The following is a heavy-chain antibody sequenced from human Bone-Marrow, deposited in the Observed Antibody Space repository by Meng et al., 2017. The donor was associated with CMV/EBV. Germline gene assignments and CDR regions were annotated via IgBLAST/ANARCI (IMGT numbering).Heavy chain of an antibody. Sequence: GESLKISCAASGFTVSSNYMSWVRQAPGKGLEWVSVIYSGGSTYYADSVKGRFTISRDNSKNTLYLQMNSLRAEDTAVYYCARDWSYALDVWGQGTTVTVSS. CDR3: ARDWSYALDV. D-gene: IGHD3-9*01. V-gene: IGHV3-66*02. CDR1: GFTVSSNY. J-gene: IGHJ6*02. CDR2: IYSGGST.